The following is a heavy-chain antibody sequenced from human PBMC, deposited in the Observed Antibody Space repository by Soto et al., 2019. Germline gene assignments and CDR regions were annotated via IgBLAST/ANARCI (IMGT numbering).Heavy chain of an antibody. CDR3: ARLGCSRTSCGDYYYGMDV. D-gene: IGHD2-2*01. CDR1: GFTFSSYW. Sequence: GGSLRLYCAASGFTFSSYWMSWVRQAPGKGLEWVANIKQDGSEKYYVDSVKGRFTISRDNAKNSLYLQMNSLRAEDTAVYYCARLGCSRTSCGDYYYGMDVWGQGTTVTVSS. CDR2: IKQDGSEK. J-gene: IGHJ6*02. V-gene: IGHV3-7*01.